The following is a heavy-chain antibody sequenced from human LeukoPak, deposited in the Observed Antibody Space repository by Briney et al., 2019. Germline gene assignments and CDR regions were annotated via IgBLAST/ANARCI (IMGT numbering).Heavy chain of an antibody. J-gene: IGHJ4*02. CDR1: GGSFSGYY. CDR3: ARARSIAYSSSSGFLTFDY. V-gene: IGHV4-34*01. D-gene: IGHD6-6*01. Sequence: SETLALACAVYGGSFSGYYWSWIRQPPGKGLEWIGEINHSGSTNYNPSLKSRVTISVDTSKNQFSLKLSSVTAADTAVYYCARARSIAYSSSSGFLTFDYWGQGTLVTVSS. CDR2: INHSGST.